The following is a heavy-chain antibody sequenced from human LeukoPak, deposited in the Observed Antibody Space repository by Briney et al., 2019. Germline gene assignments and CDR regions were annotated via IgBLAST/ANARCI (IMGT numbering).Heavy chain of an antibody. D-gene: IGHD2-21*02. Sequence: GSLRLSFAASGFTSITHWMYWVRQAPGKGLVWVSLINNDGSTTSYADSVKGRFTISRDNAKNTLFLQMDSLRGEDTAVYYCASRVVTSFDYWGQGTLVTVSS. CDR2: INNDGSTT. J-gene: IGHJ4*02. V-gene: IGHV3-74*01. CDR1: GFTSITHW. CDR3: ASRVVTSFDY.